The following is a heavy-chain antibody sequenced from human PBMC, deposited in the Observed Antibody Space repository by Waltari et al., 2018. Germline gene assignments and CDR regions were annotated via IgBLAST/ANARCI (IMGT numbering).Heavy chain of an antibody. CDR2: IYYSGST. J-gene: IGHJ4*02. D-gene: IGHD6-13*01. CDR3: ARLYQWAAAGNSGGLYFDY. Sequence: QLQLQESGPGLVKPSETLSLTCTVSGGSISSSSYYWGWIRQPPGKGLEWIGSIYYSGSTYYNPSLKSRVTISVDTSKNQFSLKLSSVTAADTAVYYCARLYQWAAAGNSGGLYFDYWGQGTLVTVSS. V-gene: IGHV4-39*01. CDR1: GGSISSSSYY.